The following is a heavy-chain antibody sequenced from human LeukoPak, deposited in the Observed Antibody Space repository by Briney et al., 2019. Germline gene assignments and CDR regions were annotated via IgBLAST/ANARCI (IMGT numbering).Heavy chain of an antibody. D-gene: IGHD5-18*01. Sequence: AGGSLRLSCAASGFTFSSYAMSWVRQAPGKGLEWVSAISGSGGGAYYADSVKGRFTISRDNSKNTLYLQMNSLRAEDTAVYYCAKGRVYSYGFDAFDIWGQGTMVTVSS. CDR3: AKGRVYSYGFDAFDI. CDR1: GFTFSSYA. J-gene: IGHJ3*02. V-gene: IGHV3-23*01. CDR2: ISGSGGGA.